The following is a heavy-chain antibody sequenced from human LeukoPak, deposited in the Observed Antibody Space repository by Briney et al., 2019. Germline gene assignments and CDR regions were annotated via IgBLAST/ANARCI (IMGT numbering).Heavy chain of an antibody. J-gene: IGHJ4*02. V-gene: IGHV3-30*02. D-gene: IGHD2-21*02. CDR1: GFTFSSYG. Sequence: PGGSLRLSCAASGFTFSSYGIHWVRQSPGKGLEWVAFIRYDGTNKYYADSVKGRVSISRDNSQNTLYLQMSSLRADDTAMYYCARKGLPDYWGQGTMVTVSS. CDR3: ARKGLPDY. CDR2: IRYDGTNK.